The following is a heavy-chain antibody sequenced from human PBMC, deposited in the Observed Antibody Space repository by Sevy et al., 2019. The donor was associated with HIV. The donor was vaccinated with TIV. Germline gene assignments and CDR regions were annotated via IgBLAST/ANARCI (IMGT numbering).Heavy chain of an antibody. Sequence: GGYLRLSCAASGFTFYSYATTWVRQAPGKGLEWVSAISGSAVTTYYADSVKGRFTISRDNSKNTLYLQMNSLRAEDTAIYYCAKVMRGVGATGGDFDYWGQGTLVTVSS. V-gene: IGHV3-23*01. CDR2: ISGSAVTT. J-gene: IGHJ4*02. D-gene: IGHD1-26*01. CDR3: AKVMRGVGATGGDFDY. CDR1: GFTFYSYA.